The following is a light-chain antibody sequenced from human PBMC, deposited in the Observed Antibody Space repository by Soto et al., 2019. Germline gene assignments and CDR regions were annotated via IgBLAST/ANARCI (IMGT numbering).Light chain of an antibody. CDR3: QCYYSGGSCPVV. CDR1: SSNIGAGYD. J-gene: IGLJ2*01. Sequence: QSALTQPPSVSGAPGQRVTISCTGTSSNIGAGYDVHWYQQHPGTAPKLLIYGNSKRPSGVPDRFSGSKSGTAASLAITGLQAEDEAEYYCQCYYSGGSCPVVFGGGTKLTVL. V-gene: IGLV1-40*01. CDR2: GNS.